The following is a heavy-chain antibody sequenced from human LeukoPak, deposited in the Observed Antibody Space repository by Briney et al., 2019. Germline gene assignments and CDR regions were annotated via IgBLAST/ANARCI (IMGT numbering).Heavy chain of an antibody. CDR1: GFTFSTSG. D-gene: IGHD3-3*01. CDR2: ISGSGGTP. Sequence: GGSLRLSCAASGFTFSTSGMTWVCQAPGKGLDWVSIISGSGGTPYYTDSVKGRFTISRDNSKNTLYLQMNSLRAEDTAVYYCAKTRGISISGVVPLCDYWGQGTLVTVSS. V-gene: IGHV3-23*01. J-gene: IGHJ4*02. CDR3: AKTRGISISGVVPLCDY.